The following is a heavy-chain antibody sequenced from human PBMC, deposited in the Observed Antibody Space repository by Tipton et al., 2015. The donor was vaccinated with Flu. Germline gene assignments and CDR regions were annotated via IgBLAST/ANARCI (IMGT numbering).Heavy chain of an antibody. J-gene: IGHJ6*02. CDR3: ARSASGAMSYGLDV. CDR1: GGSISSGGYY. D-gene: IGHD2-2*01. CDR2: MHDSGRT. V-gene: IGHV4-31*03. Sequence: TLSLTCTVSGGSISSGGYYWNWIRQHPGKGLEWIGYMHDSGRTYYNPSLKSRVSISLDTSKNQFSLNLRSITAADTAVFYCARSASGAMSYGLDVWGQGTTVTVSS.